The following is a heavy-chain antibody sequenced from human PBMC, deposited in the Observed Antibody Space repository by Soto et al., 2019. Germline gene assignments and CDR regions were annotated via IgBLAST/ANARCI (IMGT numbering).Heavy chain of an antibody. J-gene: IGHJ4*01. CDR2: IYYSGST. CDR3: ARLDSSGYYYGFYGDY. Sequence: SETLSLTCTVSGGSISSGGYYWSWIRQHPGKGLEWIGYIYYSGSTYYNPSLKSRVTISVDTSKNTVALKLSCVSAAATGVYYCARLDSSGYYYGFYGDYGGDGTFVTVS. CDR1: GGSISSGGYY. V-gene: IGHV4-31*03. D-gene: IGHD3-22*01.